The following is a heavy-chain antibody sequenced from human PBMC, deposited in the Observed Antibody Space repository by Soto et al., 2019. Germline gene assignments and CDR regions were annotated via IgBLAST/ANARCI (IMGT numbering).Heavy chain of an antibody. D-gene: IGHD3-10*01. V-gene: IGHV3-23*01. CDR2: ISGSGGST. Sequence: PGGSLRLSCAASGFTFSSYAMSWVRQAPGKGLEWVSAISGSGGSTYYADSVKGRFTISRDNSKNTLYLQMNSLRAEDTAVYYCAKSKDRMVRGPSFDYWGQGTLVTVSS. CDR1: GFTFSSYA. CDR3: AKSKDRMVRGPSFDY. J-gene: IGHJ4*02.